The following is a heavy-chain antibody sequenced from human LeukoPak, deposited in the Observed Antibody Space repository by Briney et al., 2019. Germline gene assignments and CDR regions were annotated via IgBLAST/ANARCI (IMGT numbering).Heavy chain of an antibody. J-gene: IGHJ5*02. D-gene: IGHD3-10*01. CDR3: ARVLSSGNSYWFYP. CDR1: GFTFSSYW. CDR2: IKQDGSEK. Sequence: GGSLRLSCAASGFTFSSYWMSWVRQAPGKGLEWVANIKQDGSEKYYVDSVKGRFTISRDNAKNSLYLQMNSLRAEDTAVYYCARVLSSGNSYWFYPWGQGTLVTVSS. V-gene: IGHV3-7*01.